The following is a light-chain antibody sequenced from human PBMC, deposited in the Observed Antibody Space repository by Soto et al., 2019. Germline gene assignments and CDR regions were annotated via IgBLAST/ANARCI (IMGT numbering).Light chain of an antibody. CDR2: GAS. Sequence: DLQMTQSPSSLSASVGDRVTITCRASQGITNYLAWYQQKPGKVPKLLIYGASSLQSGVPSRFSGSGSGTDFTLTISSLQPQDVATYYCQNYYGVPRTFGQGTKVEIK. CDR1: QGITNY. J-gene: IGKJ1*01. CDR3: QNYYGVPRT. V-gene: IGKV1-27*01.